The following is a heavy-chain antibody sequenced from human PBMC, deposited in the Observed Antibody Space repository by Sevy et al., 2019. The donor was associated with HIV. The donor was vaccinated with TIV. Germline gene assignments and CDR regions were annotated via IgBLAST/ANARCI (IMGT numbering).Heavy chain of an antibody. CDR1: GFTFSSYS. V-gene: IGHV3-48*02. D-gene: IGHD3-22*01. CDR3: ARDLVGAAYYYDSSGPGGGAFDI. Sequence: GGSLRLSCAASGFTFSSYSMNWVRQAPGKGLEWVSYISSSSTIYYADSVKGRFTISRDNAKNSLYLQMNSLRDEDTAVYYCARDLVGAAYYYDSSGPGGGAFDIWGQGTMVTVSS. CDR2: ISSSSTI. J-gene: IGHJ3*02.